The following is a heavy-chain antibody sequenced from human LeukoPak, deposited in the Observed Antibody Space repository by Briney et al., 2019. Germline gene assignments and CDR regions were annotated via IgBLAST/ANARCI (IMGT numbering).Heavy chain of an antibody. D-gene: IGHD3-10*02. CDR2: INPNSGGT. J-gene: IGHJ4*02. CDR3: LVRAVTLPPTTYFDY. Sequence: ASVKVSCKASGYTFTGYYMHWVRQAPGQGLEWMGWINPNSGGTNYAQKFQGRVTMTRDTSISTAYMELSRLRSDDTAVYYCLVRAVTLPPTTYFDYWGQGTLVTVSS. V-gene: IGHV1-2*02. CDR1: GYTFTGYY.